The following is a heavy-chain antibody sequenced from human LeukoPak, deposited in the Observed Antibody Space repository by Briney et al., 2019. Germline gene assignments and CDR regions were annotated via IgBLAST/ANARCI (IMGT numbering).Heavy chain of an antibody. CDR3: AREHQLLYNWFDP. V-gene: IGHV4-39*07. Sequence: PSETLSLTCTVSGGSISSSSYYWGWLRQPPGKGLEWIGSIYYSGSTYYNPSLKSRVTISVDTSKNQFSLKLSSVTAADTAVYYCAREHQLLYNWFDPWGQGTLVTVSS. D-gene: IGHD2-2*01. CDR2: IYYSGST. CDR1: GGSISSSSYY. J-gene: IGHJ5*02.